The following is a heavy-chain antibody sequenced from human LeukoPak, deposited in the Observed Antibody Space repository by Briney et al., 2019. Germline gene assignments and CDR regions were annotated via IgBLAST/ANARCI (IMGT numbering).Heavy chain of an antibody. V-gene: IGHV1-2*02. D-gene: IGHD5-24*01. Sequence: ASVKVSCKASGYTFTSYYMHWVRQAPGQGLEWMGWINPNSGGTSYAQKFQGRVTMTRDTSISTAYMELRSLRSDDTAVYYCARGGWLQHTNWFDPWGQGTLVTVSS. CDR1: GYTFTSYY. CDR2: INPNSGGT. CDR3: ARGGWLQHTNWFDP. J-gene: IGHJ5*02.